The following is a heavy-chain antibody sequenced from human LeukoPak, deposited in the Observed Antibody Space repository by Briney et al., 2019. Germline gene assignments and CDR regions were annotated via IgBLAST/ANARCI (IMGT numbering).Heavy chain of an antibody. D-gene: IGHD2-15*01. CDR1: GFTFSSYG. J-gene: IGHJ4*02. V-gene: IGHV3-23*01. CDR2: ISGSGGST. Sequence: GGTLRLSCAASGFTFSSYGMSWVRQAPGKGLEWVSAISGSGGSTYYADSVKGRFTISRDNSKNTLYLQMNSLRAEDTAVYYCAKYQGRYCSGGSCYSDYWGQGTLVTVSS. CDR3: AKYQGRYCSGGSCYSDY.